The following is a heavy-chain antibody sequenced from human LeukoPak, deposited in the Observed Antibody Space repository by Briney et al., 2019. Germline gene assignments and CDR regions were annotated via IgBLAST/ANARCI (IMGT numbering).Heavy chain of an antibody. CDR1: GYTLTELS. D-gene: IGHD2-2*01. J-gene: IGHJ6*03. CDR2: FDPEDGET. Sequence: GASVKVSCKVSGYTLTELSMHWVRQAPGKGLEWMGGFDPEDGETIYAQKFQGRVTMTEDTSTDTAYMELSSLRSEDTAVYYCATGSSVVVPALSYIDVWGKGTTVTVSS. V-gene: IGHV1-24*01. CDR3: ATGSSVVVPALSYIDV.